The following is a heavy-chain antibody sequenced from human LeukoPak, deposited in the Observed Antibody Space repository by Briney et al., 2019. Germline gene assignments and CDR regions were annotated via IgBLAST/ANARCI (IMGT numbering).Heavy chain of an antibody. D-gene: IGHD5-18*01. J-gene: IGHJ6*03. CDR1: GFSFSIYW. V-gene: IGHV3-7*01. CDR2: IQQDGSEK. Sequence: GGSLRLSCAASGFSFSIYWMTWVRQAPGKGLEWVANIQQDGSEKYYVDSVKGRFTIFRDNAKNSVYLQMNSLRAEDTAVYYCARFGYSHGYGWGGGYYYYYMDVWGKGTTVTVSS. CDR3: ARFGYSHGYGWGGGYYYYYMDV.